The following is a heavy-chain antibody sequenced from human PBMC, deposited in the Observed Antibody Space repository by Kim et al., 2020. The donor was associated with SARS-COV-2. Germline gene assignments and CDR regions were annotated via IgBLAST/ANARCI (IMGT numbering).Heavy chain of an antibody. CDR2: T. V-gene: IGHV4-61*07. D-gene: IGHD3-9*01. J-gene: IGHJ4*02. Sequence: TNHNPSLKSRVTISVDTSKNQFSLKLSSVTAADTAVYYCARRAMTGYYDYWGQGTLVTVSS. CDR3: ARRAMTGYYDY.